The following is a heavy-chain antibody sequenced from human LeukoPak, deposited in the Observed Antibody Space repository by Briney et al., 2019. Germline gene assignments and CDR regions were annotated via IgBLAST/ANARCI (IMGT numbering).Heavy chain of an antibody. J-gene: IGHJ5*02. CDR3: AKGTTGT. D-gene: IGHD2-8*02. CDR1: GFTFTPYT. V-gene: IGHV3-48*01. CDR2: ISRDGNTI. Sequence: PGGSLRLSCAATGFTFTPYTMNWFRQPPWKGLEWVSYISRDGNTIYYADSVKGRFTISRDIAKKSLFLQMDSLRVEDTAMYYCAKGTTGTWGQGTLVTVSS.